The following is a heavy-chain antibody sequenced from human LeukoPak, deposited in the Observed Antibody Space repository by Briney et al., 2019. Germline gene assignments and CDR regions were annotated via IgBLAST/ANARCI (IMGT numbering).Heavy chain of an antibody. CDR2: ISSSSSYI. J-gene: IGHJ6*04. Sequence: PGGSLRLSCAASGFTFSSYSMNWVRQAPGKGLEWVSSISSSSSYIYYADSVKGRFTISRDNAKNSLYLQMNSLRAEDTAVYYCARDGKSTSALDVWGKGTTVTVSS. D-gene: IGHD2-2*01. V-gene: IGHV3-21*01. CDR3: ARDGKSTSALDV. CDR1: GFTFSSYS.